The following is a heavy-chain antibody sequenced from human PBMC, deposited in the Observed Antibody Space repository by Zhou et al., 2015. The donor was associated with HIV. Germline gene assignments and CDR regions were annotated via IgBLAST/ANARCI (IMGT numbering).Heavy chain of an antibody. D-gene: IGHD3-3*01. CDR3: AKAHRPGRFLDKPPTGMDV. J-gene: IGHJ6*02. V-gene: IGHV3-43*01. Sequence: EVQLVESGGVVVQPGGSLRLSCAASGFTFDDYTMHWVRQAPGKGLEWVSLISWDGGSTYYADSVKGRFTISRDNSKNSLYLQMNSLRTEDTALYYCAKAHRPGRFLDKPPTGMDVWGQGTTVTVSS. CDR1: GFTFDDYT. CDR2: ISWDGGST.